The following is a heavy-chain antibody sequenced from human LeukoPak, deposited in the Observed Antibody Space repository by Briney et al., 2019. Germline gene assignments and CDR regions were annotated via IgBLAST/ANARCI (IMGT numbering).Heavy chain of an antibody. CDR1: GYSISSGYY. CDR3: ARDQRWSSRSYYYYYMDV. Sequence: SETLSLTCTVSGYSISSGYYWGWIRQPPGKGLEWIGSIYHSGSTYYNPSLKSRVTISVDTSKNQFSLKLSSVTAADTAVYYCARDQRWSSRSYYYYYMDVWGKGTTVTVSS. J-gene: IGHJ6*03. V-gene: IGHV4-38-2*02. D-gene: IGHD6-13*01. CDR2: IYHSGST.